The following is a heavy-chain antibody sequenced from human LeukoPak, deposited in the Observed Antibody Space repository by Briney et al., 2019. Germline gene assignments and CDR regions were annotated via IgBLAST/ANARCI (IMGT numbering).Heavy chain of an antibody. J-gene: IGHJ3*02. CDR1: GFTFSSYG. V-gene: IGHV3-33*01. Sequence: GGSLRLSCAASGFTFSSYGMHWVRQAPGKGLEWVAVILNDGSQEKYADSVKGRFTISRDNSKNTLFLQMNSLRAEDTAVYYCARDVALGDNALDIWGQGTMVTVFS. CDR2: ILNDGSQE. CDR3: ARDVALGDNALDI. D-gene: IGHD3-16*01.